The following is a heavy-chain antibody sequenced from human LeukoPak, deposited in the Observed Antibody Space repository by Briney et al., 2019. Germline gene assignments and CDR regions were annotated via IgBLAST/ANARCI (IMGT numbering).Heavy chain of an antibody. CDR3: ARRGPDYGDYGSRYWYFDL. CDR1: GGSISSGDYY. V-gene: IGHV4-30-4*01. CDR2: IYYSGST. J-gene: IGHJ2*01. Sequence: SQTLSLTCTVSGGSISSGDYYWSWIRQPPGKGLEWIGYIYYSGSTYYNPSLKSRVTISVDTSKNQFSLKLSSVTAADTAVYYCARRGPDYGDYGSRYWYFDLWGRGTLVTVSS. D-gene: IGHD4-17*01.